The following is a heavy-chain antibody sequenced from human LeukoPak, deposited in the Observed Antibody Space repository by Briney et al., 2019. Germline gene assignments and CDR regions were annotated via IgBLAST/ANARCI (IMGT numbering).Heavy chain of an antibody. V-gene: IGHV4-59*01. CDR2: IFYSGST. CDR1: GGSISTYY. D-gene: IGHD3-22*01. CDR3: ARGNSYYDTSGYFPWESFQH. Sequence: SETLSLTCTVSGGSISTYYWSWIRQPPGKGLEWIGYIFYSGSTNYNPSLKSRVTISVDTSKNQFSLKLSSVTAADTAVYYCARGNSYYDTSGYFPWESFQHWGQGALVTVSS. J-gene: IGHJ1*01.